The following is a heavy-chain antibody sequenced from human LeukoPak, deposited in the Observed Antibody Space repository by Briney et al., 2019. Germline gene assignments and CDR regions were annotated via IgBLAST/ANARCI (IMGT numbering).Heavy chain of an antibody. D-gene: IGHD3-16*01. CDR2: ISYDGSNK. CDR3: ARDYDYESIRGGFDY. V-gene: IGHV3-30*04. Sequence: GRPLRLSCAASGFTFSSYAMHWVRQAPGKGLEWVAVISYDGSNKYYADSVKGRFTISRDNSKNTLYLQMNSLRAEDTAVYYCARDYDYESIRGGFDYWGQGTLVTVSS. J-gene: IGHJ4*02. CDR1: GFTFSSYA.